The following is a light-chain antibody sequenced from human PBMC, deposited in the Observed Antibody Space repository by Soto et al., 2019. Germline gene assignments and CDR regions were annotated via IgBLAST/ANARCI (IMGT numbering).Light chain of an antibody. CDR3: QAWDSSTLYV. CDR1: KLGDKY. CDR2: QDS. V-gene: IGLV3-1*01. J-gene: IGLJ1*01. Sequence: SYELTQPPSVSVSPGQTASITCSRDKLGDKYACWYQQKPGQSPVLVIYQDSKRPSGIPERFSGSNSGNTATLTISGTQAMDEADYYCQAWDSSTLYVFGTGTKLTVL.